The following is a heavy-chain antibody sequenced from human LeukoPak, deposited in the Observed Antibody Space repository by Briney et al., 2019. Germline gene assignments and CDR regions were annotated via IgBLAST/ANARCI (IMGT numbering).Heavy chain of an antibody. CDR1: GGSFSGYY. Sequence: PSETLSLTCAVYGGSFSGYYWTRIRQPPGKGLEWIGDINHSGSSNHNPSLKSRVTISVDTSKNQFSLKLSSMTAADTAVYYCARGRPRGEPHYMDVWSKGTTVTVSS. CDR2: INHSGSS. D-gene: IGHD3-10*01. CDR3: ARGRPRGEPHYMDV. V-gene: IGHV4-34*01. J-gene: IGHJ6*03.